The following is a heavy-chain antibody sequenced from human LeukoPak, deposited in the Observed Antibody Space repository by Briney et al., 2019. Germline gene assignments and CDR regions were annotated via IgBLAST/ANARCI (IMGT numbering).Heavy chain of an antibody. Sequence: GGSLRLSCAASGFTFSSYEMNWVRQAPGKGLEWVSYISSSGSTIYYADSVKGRFTISRDNAKSSLYLQMNSLRAEDTAVYYCARRASVVVPARYGMDVWGKGTTVTVSS. D-gene: IGHD2-2*01. CDR1: GFTFSSYE. V-gene: IGHV3-48*03. CDR3: ARRASVVVPARYGMDV. J-gene: IGHJ6*04. CDR2: ISSSGSTI.